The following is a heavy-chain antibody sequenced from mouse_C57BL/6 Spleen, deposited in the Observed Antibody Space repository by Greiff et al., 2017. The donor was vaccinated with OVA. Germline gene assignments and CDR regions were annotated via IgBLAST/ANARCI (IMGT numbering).Heavy chain of an antibody. J-gene: IGHJ2*01. CDR2: IYPGGGST. CDR1: GYTFTNYW. V-gene: IGHV1-63*01. CDR3: ARGTTSGSSPFDY. D-gene: IGHD1-1*01. Sequence: QVQLQQSGAELVRPGTSVKMSCKASGYTFTNYWIGLAKPRPGHGLEWIGDIYPGGGSTNYNEKFKGKATLTADKSSSTAYMQFSSLTSEDSAIYYCARGTTSGSSPFDYWGQGTTLTVSS.